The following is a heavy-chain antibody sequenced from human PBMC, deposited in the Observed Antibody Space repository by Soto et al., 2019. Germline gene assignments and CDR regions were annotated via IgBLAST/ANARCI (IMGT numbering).Heavy chain of an antibody. CDR2: IYSGGST. CDR1: GFTVSSNY. Sequence: GGSLRLSCAASGFTVSSNYMSWVRQAPGKGLEWVSVIYSGGSTYYADSVKGRFTISGDNSKNTLYLQMNSLRAEDTAVYYCARENGEQLVSRNYYYGMDVWGQGTTVTVSS. J-gene: IGHJ6*02. D-gene: IGHD6-6*01. CDR3: ARENGEQLVSRNYYYGMDV. V-gene: IGHV3-53*01.